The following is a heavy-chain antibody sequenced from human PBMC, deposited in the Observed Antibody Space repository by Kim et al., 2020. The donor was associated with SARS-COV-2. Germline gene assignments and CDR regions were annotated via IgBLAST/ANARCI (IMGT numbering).Heavy chain of an antibody. V-gene: IGHV4-39*02. CDR2: VYYSGST. Sequence: SETLSLTCTVSGGSIASSSYYWGWIRQPPGKGLEWIASVYYSGSTYYNPSLKSRVTISVDTSKNHFSLKLSSVTAADTAVYYCASEYDSSGYYLGPDYWGQGTLVTVSS. CDR1: GGSIASSSYY. CDR3: ASEYDSSGYYLGPDY. J-gene: IGHJ4*02. D-gene: IGHD3-22*01.